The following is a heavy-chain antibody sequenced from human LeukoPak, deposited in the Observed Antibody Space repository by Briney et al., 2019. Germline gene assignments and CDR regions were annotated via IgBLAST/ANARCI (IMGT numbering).Heavy chain of an antibody. Sequence: GGSLRLSCTASGFTFGDYAMSWVRQAPGKGLELVGFIRSKAYGGTTEYAASVKGRFTISRDDSKSIAYLQMNSLKTEDTAVYYCTRVGSYTAAGTRNGMDVWGQGTTVTVSS. D-gene: IGHD6-13*01. V-gene: IGHV3-49*04. CDR3: TRVGSYTAAGTRNGMDV. CDR2: IRSKAYGGTT. J-gene: IGHJ6*02. CDR1: GFTFGDYA.